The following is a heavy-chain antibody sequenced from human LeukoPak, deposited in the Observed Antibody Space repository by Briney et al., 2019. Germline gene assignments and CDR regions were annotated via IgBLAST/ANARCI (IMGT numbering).Heavy chain of an antibody. D-gene: IGHD5-24*01. CDR1: GFTFSSYG. J-gene: IGHJ4*02. V-gene: IGHV3-30*03. CDR3: ARAFRWLQLRRLHFDY. Sequence: PGRSLRLSCAASGFTFSSYGMPWVRQAPGKGLEWVAVISYDGSNKYYADSVKGRFTISRDNSKNTLYLQMNSLRAEDTAVYYCARAFRWLQLRRLHFDYWGQGTLVTVSS. CDR2: ISYDGSNK.